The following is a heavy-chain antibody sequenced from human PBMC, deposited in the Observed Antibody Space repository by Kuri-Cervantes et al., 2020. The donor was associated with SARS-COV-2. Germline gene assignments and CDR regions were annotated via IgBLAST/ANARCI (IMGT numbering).Heavy chain of an antibody. Sequence: GESLKISCAASGFTFSFYWMSWVCQAPGKGLEWVANIKEDGSETHYVDSVKGRFTISRDNAKKSLYLQMNSLGVEDTAVYYCAKTGRVSIFGVVSLGDAFDIWGQGTMVTVSS. CDR3: AKTGRVSIFGVVSLGDAFDI. CDR2: IKEDGSET. D-gene: IGHD3-3*01. J-gene: IGHJ3*02. CDR1: GFTFSFYW. V-gene: IGHV3-7*01.